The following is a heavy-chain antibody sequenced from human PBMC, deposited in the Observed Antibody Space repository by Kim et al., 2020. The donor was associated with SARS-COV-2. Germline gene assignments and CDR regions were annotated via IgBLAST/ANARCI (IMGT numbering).Heavy chain of an antibody. J-gene: IGHJ4*02. CDR3: AKALGYYDY. CDR2: T. Sequence: TYNAGSVKGRFTKSRDNSKKTLYLQRNTLRAEDTAVYYCAKALGYYDYWGQGTLVTVSS. V-gene: IGHV3-23*01. D-gene: IGHD1-26*01.